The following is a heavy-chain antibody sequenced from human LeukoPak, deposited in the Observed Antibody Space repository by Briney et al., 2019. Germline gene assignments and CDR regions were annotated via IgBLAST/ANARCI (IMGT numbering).Heavy chain of an antibody. CDR3: AKGQGSEIYKYYFDY. Sequence: GRSLRLSCAASGFTFSSYGMHWVRQAPGKGLEWVAVISYDGNNKYYTDSVKGRFTISRDNSKNTLYLQMNSLRAEDTAVYYCAKGQGSEIYKYYFDYWGQGALVTVSS. D-gene: IGHD3-10*01. V-gene: IGHV3-30*18. J-gene: IGHJ4*02. CDR2: ISYDGNNK. CDR1: GFTFSSYG.